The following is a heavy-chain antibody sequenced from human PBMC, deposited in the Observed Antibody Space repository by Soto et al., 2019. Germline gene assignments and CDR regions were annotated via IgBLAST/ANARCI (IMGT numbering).Heavy chain of an antibody. CDR2: IKQDGSER. J-gene: IGHJ5*02. CDR3: ASARHIGP. D-gene: IGHD2-21*01. V-gene: IGHV3-7*01. Sequence: EVQLVESGGDLVQPGGSLRLSCAASGFTFGNYWMSWVRQAPGKGPEWVANIKQDGSERNYVDSVKGRFTISRDNAENSLYRQMNSLRVEDTGVYYCASARHIGPWGQGTLVTVSS. CDR1: GFTFGNYW.